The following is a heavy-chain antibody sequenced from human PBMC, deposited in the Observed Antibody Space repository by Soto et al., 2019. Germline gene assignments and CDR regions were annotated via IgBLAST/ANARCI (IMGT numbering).Heavy chain of an antibody. CDR2: IWYDGSNK. CDR1: GFTFSSYS. J-gene: IGHJ6*02. D-gene: IGHD5-18*01. V-gene: IGHV3-33*01. Sequence: PGGSLRLSCAASGFTFSSYSMHWVRQAPGKGLEWVAVIWYDGSNKYYADSVKGRFTISRDNSRNTLYLQMNSLRAEDTAVYYCARVLRDTTMVDYYYGMDVWGQGTTVTVSS. CDR3: ARVLRDTTMVDYYYGMDV.